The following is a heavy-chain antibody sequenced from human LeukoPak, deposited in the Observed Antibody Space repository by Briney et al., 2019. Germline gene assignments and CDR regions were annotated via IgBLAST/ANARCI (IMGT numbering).Heavy chain of an antibody. CDR1: GGSISSYY. D-gene: IGHD6-19*01. CDR2: IYTSGST. Sequence: PSETLSLTCTVSGGSISSYYWSWIRQPAGKGLEWIGRIYTSGSTNYNPSLKSRVTMSVDTSKNQFSLKLSSVTAADTAVYYCASSIAVAGTTYYYYYGMDVWGQGTTVTVSS. J-gene: IGHJ6*02. V-gene: IGHV4-4*07. CDR3: ASSIAVAGTTYYYYYGMDV.